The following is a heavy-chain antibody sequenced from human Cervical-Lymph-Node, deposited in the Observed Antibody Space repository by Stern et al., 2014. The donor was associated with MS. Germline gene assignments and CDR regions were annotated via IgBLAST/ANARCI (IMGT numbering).Heavy chain of an antibody. J-gene: IGHJ5*02. CDR1: GFTFRNVW. CDR2: IRNNADGGTA. Sequence: VQLVESGGGLVKPGGSLRLSCSASGFTFRNVWMNLVRQAPGKGLEWVGHIRNNADGGTADYAAPVKGRFTISRDDSKATLHLQMDSLKTEDTAVYYCSTDGVVRGVIAWGQGTLVTVSS. CDR3: STDGVVRGVIA. D-gene: IGHD3-10*01. V-gene: IGHV3-15*01.